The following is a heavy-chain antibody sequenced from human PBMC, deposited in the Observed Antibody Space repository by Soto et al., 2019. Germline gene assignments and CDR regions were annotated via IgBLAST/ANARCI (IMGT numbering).Heavy chain of an antibody. V-gene: IGHV3-30*03. CDR1: GFTFSSYG. J-gene: IGHJ4*02. D-gene: IGHD4-17*01. CDR2: ISYDGSNK. CDR3: CVVTTVTAG. Sequence: PGGSLRLSCAASGFTFSSYGMHWVRQAPGKGLEWVAVISYDGSNKYYADSVKGRLTISRDNSKNTLYLQMNSLRAEDTAVHYCCVVTTVTAGWGQGTLVTVSS.